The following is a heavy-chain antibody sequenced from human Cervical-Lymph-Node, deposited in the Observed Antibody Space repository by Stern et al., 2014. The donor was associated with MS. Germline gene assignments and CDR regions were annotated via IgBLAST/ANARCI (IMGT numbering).Heavy chain of an antibody. J-gene: IGHJ4*02. Sequence: VQLVQSGAEVKKPGASVKVSCKVSGYTLTELSMHWVRQAPGQGLEWMGGFDPADGEPIYAQKFKGRVTMTEDTSTDHAYTERSSLRSEDTAVYYCATGPTVRIDYWGQGTLVTVSS. CDR1: GYTLTELS. V-gene: IGHV1-24*01. CDR2: FDPADGEP. CDR3: ATGPTVRIDY. D-gene: IGHD4-17*01.